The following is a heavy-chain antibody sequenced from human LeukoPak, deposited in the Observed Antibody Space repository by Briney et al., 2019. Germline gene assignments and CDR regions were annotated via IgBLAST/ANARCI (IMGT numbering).Heavy chain of an antibody. CDR1: GGSISSSTYY. Sequence: TSETLSLTCTVSGGSISSSTYYWGWLRQPPGKGLELIGSIYYSGSTYYNPSLKSRVTISVDTSKNHFSLKLSSVTAADTAVYYCARPNHSSSSLDYWGQGTLVTVSS. CDR3: ARPNHSSSSLDY. CDR2: IYYSGST. V-gene: IGHV4-39*02. D-gene: IGHD6-6*01. J-gene: IGHJ4*02.